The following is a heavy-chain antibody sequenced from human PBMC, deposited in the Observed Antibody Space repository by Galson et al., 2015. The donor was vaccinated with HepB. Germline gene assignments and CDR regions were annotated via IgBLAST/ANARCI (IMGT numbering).Heavy chain of an antibody. Sequence: SETLSLTCTVSGGSISHYYWNWIRQSPGKGLEWIGYISYSGSTNYNPSLKSRVTISLDTSMNQFSLKLRSVTAADTAVYYCARRYFDYWGQGTLVTVSS. J-gene: IGHJ4*02. CDR2: ISYSGST. CDR1: GGSISHYY. V-gene: IGHV4-59*01. CDR3: ARRYFDY.